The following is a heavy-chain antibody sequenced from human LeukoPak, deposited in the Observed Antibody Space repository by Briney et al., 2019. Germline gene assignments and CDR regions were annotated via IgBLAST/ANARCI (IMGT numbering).Heavy chain of an antibody. CDR1: GYTFTSYD. CDR2: MNPNSGNT. D-gene: IGHD6-25*01. J-gene: IGHJ6*03. V-gene: IGHV1-8*03. CDR3: ARGPPERSYYYYYMDV. Sequence: GASVNVSCKASGYTFTSYDINWVRQAAGQGLERMGWMNPNSGNTGYAQKFQGRVTTTRNTSISTAYMELSSLRSEDTAVYYCARGPPERSYYYYYMDVWGKGTTVTVSS.